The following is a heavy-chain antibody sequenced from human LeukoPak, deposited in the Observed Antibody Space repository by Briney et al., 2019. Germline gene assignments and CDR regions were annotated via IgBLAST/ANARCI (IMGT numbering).Heavy chain of an antibody. Sequence: GGSLRLSCAASGFTFSSYGMSWVRQAPGKGLEWVSGISGNGGSTYYTDSVKGLFTVSRDNSKNTLFLVMNSLRAEGTAVYYCAKDAISSIAVRRFDYWGQGTLVTVSS. CDR1: GFTFSSYG. D-gene: IGHD6-6*01. J-gene: IGHJ4*02. CDR3: AKDAISSIAVRRFDY. CDR2: ISGNGGST. V-gene: IGHV3-23*01.